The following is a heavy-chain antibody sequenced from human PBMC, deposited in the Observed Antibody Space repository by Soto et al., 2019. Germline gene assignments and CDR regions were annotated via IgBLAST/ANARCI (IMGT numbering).Heavy chain of an antibody. CDR3: ARGTYYDFWSGLGGWFDP. D-gene: IGHD3-3*01. Sequence: PSETLSLTCTVSGGSISSYYWGWIRQPAGKGLEWIGRIYTSGSTNYNPSLKSRVTMSVDTSKNQFPLKLSSVTAADTAVYYCARGTYYDFWSGLGGWFDPWGQGTLVTVSS. J-gene: IGHJ5*02. V-gene: IGHV4-4*07. CDR1: GGSISSYY. CDR2: IYTSGST.